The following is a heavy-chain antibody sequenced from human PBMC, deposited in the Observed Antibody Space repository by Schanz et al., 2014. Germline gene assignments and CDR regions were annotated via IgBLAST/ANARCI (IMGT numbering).Heavy chain of an antibody. CDR3: AKDPSHGDYDYDFDY. V-gene: IGHV3-23*04. CDR2: ISGSGGST. Sequence: VQLVESGGGVVQPGRSLRLSCAAYGFTFSTYAMSWVRQAPGKGLEWVSAISGSGGSTYYADSVKGRYTISRDNSKNTQYLQMNSLRAESTAVYYGAKDPSHGDYDYDFDYWGQGTLVTVSS. J-gene: IGHJ4*02. CDR1: GFTFSTYA. D-gene: IGHD3-16*01.